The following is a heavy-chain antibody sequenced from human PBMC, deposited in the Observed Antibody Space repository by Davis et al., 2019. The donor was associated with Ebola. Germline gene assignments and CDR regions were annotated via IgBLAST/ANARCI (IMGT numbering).Heavy chain of an antibody. J-gene: IGHJ6*02. Sequence: PGGSLRLSCAASGFTFSSYWMIWVRQAPGKGLEWVSVIYSGGSTYYADSVKGRFTISRDNSKNTLYLQMNSLRAEDTAVYYCARELVGAIGMDVWGQGTTVTVSS. CDR3: ARELVGAIGMDV. V-gene: IGHV3-53*01. CDR1: GFTFSSYW. D-gene: IGHD1-26*01. CDR2: IYSGGST.